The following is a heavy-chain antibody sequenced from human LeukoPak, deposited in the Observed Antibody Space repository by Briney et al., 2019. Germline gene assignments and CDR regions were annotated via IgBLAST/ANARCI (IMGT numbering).Heavy chain of an antibody. CDR1: GGSISSSSYY. CDR2: IYYSGST. J-gene: IGHJ3*02. Sequence: PSETLSLTCTVSGGSISSSSYYWGWIRQPPGKGLEWIGSIYYSGSTYYNPSLKSRLTISIDTSKNQFSLKLSSVSAADTAVYYCAIGYCSGGSCYSGDAFDIWGQGTMVTVSS. V-gene: IGHV4-39*01. CDR3: AIGYCSGGSCYSGDAFDI. D-gene: IGHD2-15*01.